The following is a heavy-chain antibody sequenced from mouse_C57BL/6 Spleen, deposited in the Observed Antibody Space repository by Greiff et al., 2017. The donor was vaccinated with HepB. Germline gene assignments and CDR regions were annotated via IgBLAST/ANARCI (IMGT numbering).Heavy chain of an antibody. Sequence: EVQLQQSGPGMVKPSQSLSLTCTVTGYSITSGYDWHWIRHFPGNKLEWMGYISYSGSTNYNPSLKSRISITHDTSKNHFFLKLNSVTTEDTATYYCARDDGSSGFAYWGQGTLVTVSA. J-gene: IGHJ3*01. V-gene: IGHV3-1*01. CDR3: ARDDGSSGFAY. D-gene: IGHD1-1*01. CDR2: ISYSGST. CDR1: GYSITSGYD.